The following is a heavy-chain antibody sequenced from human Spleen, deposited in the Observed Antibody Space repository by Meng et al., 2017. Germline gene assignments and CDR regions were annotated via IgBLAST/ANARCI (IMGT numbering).Heavy chain of an antibody. CDR2: IKSKPDGETI. J-gene: IGHJ4*02. CDR3: ARDRMAWYDSSGYPLDY. V-gene: IGHV3-15*01. CDR1: GFTVSSNY. Sequence: LSLTCAASGFTVSSNYMSWVRQAPRKGLEWVGRIKSKPDGETIDYAAPVKGRFTISRDDSKNTVYLQMNSLRAEDTAVYYCARDRMAWYDSSGYPLDYWGQGTLVTVSS. D-gene: IGHD3-22*01.